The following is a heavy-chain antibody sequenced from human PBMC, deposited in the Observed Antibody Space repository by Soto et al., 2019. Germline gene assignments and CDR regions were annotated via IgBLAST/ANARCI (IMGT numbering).Heavy chain of an antibody. CDR2: INAGNGNT. CDR1: GYTFTSYA. J-gene: IGHJ4*02. V-gene: IGHV1-3*01. Sequence: ASVKVSCKASGYTFTSYAMHWVRQAPGQRLEWMGWINAGNGNTKYSQKFQGRVTITRDTSASTAYMELSSLRSEDTAVYYCARARQSYSSSWYRYYFDYWGQRTLVTVSS. CDR3: ARARQSYSSSWYRYYFDY. D-gene: IGHD6-13*01.